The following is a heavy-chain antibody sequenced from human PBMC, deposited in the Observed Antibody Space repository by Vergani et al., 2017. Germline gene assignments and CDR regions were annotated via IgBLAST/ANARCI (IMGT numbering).Heavy chain of an antibody. D-gene: IGHD3-22*01. Sequence: QLQLQESGPGLVKPSETLSLTCTVSGGSISSSSYYWGWIRQPPGKGLEWIGSIYYSGSTYYNPSLKSRVTISVDTSKNQFALKLSSVTAADTAVYYCAREQYYYDSSGYYDPAPYNWFDPWGQGTLVTVSS. CDR2: IYYSGST. CDR3: AREQYYYDSSGYYDPAPYNWFDP. J-gene: IGHJ5*02. V-gene: IGHV4-39*01. CDR1: GGSISSSSYY.